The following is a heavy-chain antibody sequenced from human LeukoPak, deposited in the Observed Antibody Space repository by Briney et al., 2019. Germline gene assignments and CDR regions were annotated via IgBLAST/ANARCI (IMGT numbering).Heavy chain of an antibody. V-gene: IGHV3-43*02. Sequence: GGSLRLSCAASGFTFDDYALHWVRQAPGKGLEWVSVSSGNGGSTYYADSVKGRFTISRDNNKNSLYLQMNSLRPEDTALYYCAKAGLRRLDGYNYRNGYWFFDLWAMAPWSVSPQ. CDR3: AKAGLRRLDGYNYRNGYWFFDL. J-gene: IGHJ2*01. CDR1: GFTFDDYA. CDR2: SSGNGGST. D-gene: IGHD5-24*01.